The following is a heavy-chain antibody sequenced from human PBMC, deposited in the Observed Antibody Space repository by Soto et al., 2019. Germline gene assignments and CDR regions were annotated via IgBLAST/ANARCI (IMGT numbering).Heavy chain of an antibody. CDR3: ASGYGSYFYFGLDG. CDR1: GGSFSGYY. D-gene: IGHD4-17*01. J-gene: IGHJ6*01. Sequence: SETLSLTCAVYGGSFSGYYWSWIRQPPGKGLEWIGEINHSGSTNYNPSLKSRVTISVDTSKHQFSLKLSSVTAADTAVYYCASGYGSYFYFGLDGWGQGTTVTVS. V-gene: IGHV4-34*01. CDR2: INHSGST.